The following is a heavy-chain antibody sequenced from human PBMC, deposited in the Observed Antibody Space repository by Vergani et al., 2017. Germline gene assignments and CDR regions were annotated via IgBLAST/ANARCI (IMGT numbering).Heavy chain of an antibody. CDR1: GYTFTDYF. CDR2: INPKSGGT. CDR3: ARVGTSANRDYFDY. D-gene: IGHD2-2*01. J-gene: IGHJ4*02. V-gene: IGHV1-2*02. Sequence: QVQLVQSGAEVKKPGASVKVSCKASGYTFTDYFMHWVRQAPGQGLEWMGWINPKSGGTNYAQKFQGRVTMTRDTSSSTAYMELSNLRSDDTAVYYCARVGTSANRDYFDYWGQGTLVTVSS.